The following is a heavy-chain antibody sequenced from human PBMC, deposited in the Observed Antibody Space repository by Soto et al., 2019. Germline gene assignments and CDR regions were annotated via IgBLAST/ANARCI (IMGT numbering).Heavy chain of an antibody. J-gene: IGHJ5*01. CDR2: VDYSGTT. Sequence: QLQLQESGPGLVKPSETLSLTCKVSGGSIRDSNYYWGWIRQSPGKGLEWIGSVDYSGTTYYKPSLQSRATISVDTSKNQFSLNLRSVTATDTAVYYCARHSGLFGIAGAGVDSWGQGTRVTVSS. V-gene: IGHV4-39*01. CDR3: ARHSGLFGIAGAGVDS. D-gene: IGHD6-19*01. CDR1: GGSIRDSNYY.